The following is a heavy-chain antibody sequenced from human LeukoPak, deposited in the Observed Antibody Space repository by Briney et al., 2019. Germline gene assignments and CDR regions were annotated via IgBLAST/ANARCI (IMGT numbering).Heavy chain of an antibody. CDR1: GFTFSSYE. Sequence: PGGSLRLSCAASGFTFSSYEMIWVRQAPGKGPEWVSYISSNGSIIYYADSLKGRFTISRDNAKNSLYLQMSSLRAEDTAVYYCARDGQRWPIYYWGQGTLVTVSS. J-gene: IGHJ4*02. V-gene: IGHV3-48*03. D-gene: IGHD6-19*01. CDR3: ARDGQRWPIYY. CDR2: ISSNGSII.